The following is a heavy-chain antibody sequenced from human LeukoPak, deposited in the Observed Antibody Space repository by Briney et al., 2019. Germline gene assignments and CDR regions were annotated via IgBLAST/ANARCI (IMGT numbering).Heavy chain of an antibody. CDR1: GGSISSSGYY. Sequence: PSETLSLTCTVSGGSISSSGYYWGWLRQPPGKGLEWIGSVYYSGRTYYTPSLKSRVTMSVDTSKNQFSLQLRSLTAADTAVYYCARGGGCSDTSCYNFDYWGQGTLVTVSS. V-gene: IGHV4-39*07. J-gene: IGHJ4*02. CDR2: VYYSGRT. CDR3: ARGGGCSDTSCYNFDY. D-gene: IGHD2-2*02.